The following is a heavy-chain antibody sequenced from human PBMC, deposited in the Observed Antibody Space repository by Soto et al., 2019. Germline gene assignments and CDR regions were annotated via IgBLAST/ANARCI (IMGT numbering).Heavy chain of an antibody. J-gene: IGHJ4*02. Sequence: QVQLVQSGAEVKKPGASVKVSCKASGYIFINYYIHWVRQAPGQGLEWIGIINPNGGSTNYAQKFRGTVTLARDTSTSTVYMDLSSLRSEDTAMYYCARDLAAGDFWGQGTLVTGAS. V-gene: IGHV1-46*01. CDR1: GYIFINYY. CDR2: INPNGGST. D-gene: IGHD6-13*01. CDR3: ARDLAAGDF.